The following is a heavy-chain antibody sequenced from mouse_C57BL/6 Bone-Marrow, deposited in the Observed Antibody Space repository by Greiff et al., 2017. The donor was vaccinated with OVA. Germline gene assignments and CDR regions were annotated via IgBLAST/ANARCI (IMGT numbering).Heavy chain of an antibody. V-gene: IGHV5-15*01. CDR2: ISNLAYSI. CDR3: ARRGSYAPFDY. J-gene: IGHJ2*01. D-gene: IGHD6-5*01. CDR1: GFTFSDYG. Sequence: EVKLVESGGGLVQPGGSLKLSCAASGFTFSDYGMAWVRQAPRKGPEWVAFISNLAYSIYYADTVTGRFTISRENAKNTLYLEMSSLRSEDTAMYYCARRGSYAPFDYWGQGTTLTVSS.